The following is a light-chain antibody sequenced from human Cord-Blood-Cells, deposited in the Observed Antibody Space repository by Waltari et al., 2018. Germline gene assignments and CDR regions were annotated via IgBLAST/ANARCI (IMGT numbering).Light chain of an antibody. CDR1: SSNIGSNY. CDR2: RNT. J-gene: IGLJ2*01. Sequence: QSVLTQPPSSSGTPGQRVTISCSGSSSNIGSNYVYWSQQLPGTAPKLLIYRNTQPRPGVHARFPGSKSRAQSHPGISGLRSEDDAHYSCPAWDDSLSGVVFGRGTKLTV. CDR3: PAWDDSLSGVV. V-gene: IGLV1-47*01.